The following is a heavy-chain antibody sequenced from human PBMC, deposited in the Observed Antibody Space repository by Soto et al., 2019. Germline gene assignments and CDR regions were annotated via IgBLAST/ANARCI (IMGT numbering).Heavy chain of an antibody. CDR1: GYSFTSYW. V-gene: IGHV5-51*01. CDR2: IYPGDSDT. Sequence: PGESLKISCKGSGYSFTSYWIGWVRQMPGKGLEWMGIIYPGDSDTRYSPSFQGQVTISADKSISTAYLQWSSLKASDTAMYYCASVRGKYSSSWLNFAYWGQGTLVTVSS. J-gene: IGHJ4*02. CDR3: ASVRGKYSSSWLNFAY. D-gene: IGHD6-13*01.